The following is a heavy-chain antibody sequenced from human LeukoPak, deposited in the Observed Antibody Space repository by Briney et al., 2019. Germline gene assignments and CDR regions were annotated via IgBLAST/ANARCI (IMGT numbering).Heavy chain of an antibody. J-gene: IGHJ4*02. Sequence: GGSLRLSCAASGFTFTAYTINWVRQAPGKGLEWVSYISGSTTDIYYADSVKGRFTISRDNAKRSVYLQMNSLRAEDTAVYYCARGPSSNNFLHLDYWGQGTLVTVSS. CDR3: ARGPSSNNFLHLDY. D-gene: IGHD2-2*01. CDR2: ISGSTTDI. CDR1: GFTFTAYT. V-gene: IGHV3-21*01.